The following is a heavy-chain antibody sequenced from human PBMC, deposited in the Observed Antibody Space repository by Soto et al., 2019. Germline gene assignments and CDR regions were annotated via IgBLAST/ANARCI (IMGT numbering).Heavy chain of an antibody. D-gene: IGHD6-19*01. Sequence: QVHLVESGGGVVQPGRSLRLSCAASGFTFSNYGMHWVRQAPGKGLEWVAVISYDGSHKDYAESVKGRFTVSRDNSKNILYLQSNSLRPEDTAVYYCAKSSGWYINWFDPWGQGTLVTVSS. J-gene: IGHJ5*02. CDR3: AKSSGWYINWFDP. V-gene: IGHV3-30*18. CDR1: GFTFSNYG. CDR2: ISYDGSHK.